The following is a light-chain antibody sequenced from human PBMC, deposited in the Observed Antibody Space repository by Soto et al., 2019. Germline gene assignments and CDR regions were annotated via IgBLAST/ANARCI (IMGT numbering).Light chain of an antibody. J-gene: IGKJ4*01. CDR3: QESITAPLT. CDR2: AAS. V-gene: IGKV1-39*01. Sequence: DIQLTPSPSSLSASVGDRVTITFRGSQTINNYLNWYRQKPGKAAKLLIDAASILQSGVPSRISGIGSGTDFTLTSSSRHAEDSATYFSQESITAPLTFGGGTKVEVK. CDR1: QTINNY.